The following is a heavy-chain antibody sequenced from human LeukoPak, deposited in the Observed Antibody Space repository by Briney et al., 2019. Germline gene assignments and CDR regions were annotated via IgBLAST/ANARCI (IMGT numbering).Heavy chain of an antibody. J-gene: IGHJ3*02. CDR2: IYDSGST. CDR3: ARLSQSYDAFDI. CDR1: GGSISSPY. V-gene: IGHV4-59*11. D-gene: IGHD3-10*01. Sequence: SETLSLTCTVSGGSISSPYWSWIRQPPGKGLGWIGNIYDSGSTNYSPSPKSRVTISVDTSKNQFSLKLSSVTAADTAVYYCARLSQSYDAFDIWGQGTMVTVSS.